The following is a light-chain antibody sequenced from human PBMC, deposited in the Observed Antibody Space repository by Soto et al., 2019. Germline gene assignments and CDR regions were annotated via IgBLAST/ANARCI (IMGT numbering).Light chain of an antibody. CDR2: GAS. Sequence: EIVLTQSPGTLSLSPGERATLSCRASQSVSSSYLAWYQQKPGQAPRLLIYGASSRATGIPDRFSGSGSGTDFTLTISRLEAEDFSGDYWQQYGSPTPWYTFGPGTRLEIK. J-gene: IGKJ2*01. CDR3: QQYGSPTPWYT. CDR1: QSVSSSY. V-gene: IGKV3-20*01.